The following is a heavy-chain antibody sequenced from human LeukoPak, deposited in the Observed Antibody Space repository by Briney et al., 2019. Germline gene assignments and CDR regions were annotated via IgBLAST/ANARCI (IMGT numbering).Heavy chain of an antibody. CDR2: IYYSGST. CDR3: ARAPPSGSYSHYFDY. CDR1: GGSISSYY. Sequence: PSETLSLTCTVSGGSISSYYWSWIRQPPGKGLEWIGYIYYSGSTNYNPSLKSRVTISVDTSKNQFSLKLSSVTAADTAVYYCARAPPSGSYSHYFDYWGQGTLVTVSS. V-gene: IGHV4-59*01. J-gene: IGHJ4*02. D-gene: IGHD3-10*01.